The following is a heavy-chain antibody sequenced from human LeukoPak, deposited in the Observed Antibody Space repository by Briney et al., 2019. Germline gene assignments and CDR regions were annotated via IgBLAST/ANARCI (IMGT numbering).Heavy chain of an antibody. Sequence: GASVTVSCKASGGTFSSYAISWVRQAPGQGLEWMGGIIPIFGTANYAQKFQGRVTITADESTSTAYMELSSLSSEDTAVYYCARSRYFDRGYYYYYGMDVWGKGTTVTVSS. D-gene: IGHD3-9*01. V-gene: IGHV1-69*13. CDR1: GGTFSSYA. J-gene: IGHJ6*04. CDR3: ARSRYFDRGYYYYYGMDV. CDR2: IIPIFGTA.